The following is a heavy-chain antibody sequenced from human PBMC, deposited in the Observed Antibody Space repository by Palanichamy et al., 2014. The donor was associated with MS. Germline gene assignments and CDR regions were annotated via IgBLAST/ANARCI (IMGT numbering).Heavy chain of an antibody. CDR3: AREKVTVYGVFDI. Sequence: EVQLLESGGGLVQPGGSLRLSCAASEFTFNNHWMSWVRQAPGKGLEWVANIKQDGSERYYVDSVKGRFTISTDTAKNSWYLQMNSLRAEDTAVYYRAREKVTVYGVFDIWGQGTMVTVSS. V-gene: IGHV3-7*01. J-gene: IGHJ3*02. CDR1: EFTFNNHW. D-gene: IGHD4-17*01. CDR2: IKQDGSER.